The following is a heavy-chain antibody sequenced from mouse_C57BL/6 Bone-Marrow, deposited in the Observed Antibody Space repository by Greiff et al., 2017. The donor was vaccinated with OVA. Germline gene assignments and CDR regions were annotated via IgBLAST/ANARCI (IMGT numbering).Heavy chain of an antibody. Sequence: QVQLQQSGPELVKPGASVKISCKASGYAFSSSWMNWVKQRPGKGLEWIGRIYPGDGDTNYNGKFTGKATLTADKSSSTAYMQLSSLTSEDAAVYFCARERSSGPFDYWGQGTTLTVSS. CDR2: IYPGDGDT. CDR1: GYAFSSSW. V-gene: IGHV1-82*01. J-gene: IGHJ2*01. D-gene: IGHD3-2*02. CDR3: ARERSSGPFDY.